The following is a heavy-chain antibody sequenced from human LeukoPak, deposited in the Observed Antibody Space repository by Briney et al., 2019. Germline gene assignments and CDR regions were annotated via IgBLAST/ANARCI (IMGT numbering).Heavy chain of an antibody. Sequence: PSETLSLTCTVSGGSISSYYWSWIRQPPGKGLEWIGYIYYSGSTNYNPSLKSRVTISVDTSKNQFSLKLSSVTAADTAVYYCAKSSSSWYNPNGNWFDPWGQGTLVTVSS. D-gene: IGHD6-13*01. J-gene: IGHJ5*02. V-gene: IGHV4-59*01. CDR2: IYYSGST. CDR1: GGSISSYY. CDR3: AKSSSSWYNPNGNWFDP.